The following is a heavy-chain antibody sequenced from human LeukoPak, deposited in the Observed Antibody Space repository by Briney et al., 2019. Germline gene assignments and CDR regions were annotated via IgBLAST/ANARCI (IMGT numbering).Heavy chain of an antibody. CDR3: ARVDIVVVPAAIRGFSYYMDV. J-gene: IGHJ6*03. D-gene: IGHD2-2*02. Sequence: SETLSLTCTVSGGSISSYYWSWIRQPAGKGLEWIGRIYSSGSTNYNPSLKSRVTMSVDTSKNQFSLKLSSVTAADTAVYYCARVDIVVVPAAIRGFSYYMDVWGKGTTVTVSS. V-gene: IGHV4-4*07. CDR1: GGSISSYY. CDR2: IYSSGST.